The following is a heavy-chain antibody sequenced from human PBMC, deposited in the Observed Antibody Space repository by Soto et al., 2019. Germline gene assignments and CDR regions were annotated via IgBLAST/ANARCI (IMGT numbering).Heavy chain of an antibody. CDR1: GYTFTSYY. Sequence: GASVKVSCKASGYTFTSYYMHWVRQVPGQGLEWMGGIIPIFGTANYAQKFQGRVTITADESTSTAYMELSSLRSEDTAVYYCARDTIVGAPLGYFDYWGQGTLVTVSS. CDR2: IIPIFGTA. J-gene: IGHJ4*02. D-gene: IGHD1-26*01. CDR3: ARDTIVGAPLGYFDY. V-gene: IGHV1-69*13.